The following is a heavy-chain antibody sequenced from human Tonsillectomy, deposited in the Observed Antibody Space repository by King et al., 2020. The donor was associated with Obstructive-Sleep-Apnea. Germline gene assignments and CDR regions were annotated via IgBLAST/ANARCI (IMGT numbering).Heavy chain of an antibody. CDR2: FYYSGGT. D-gene: IGHD2-21*02. CDR3: ARAETAEGTHFDY. V-gene: IGHV4-31*03. J-gene: IGHJ4*02. Sequence: QLQESGPGLVKPSQTLSLACTVSGGSISSGGHYWSWLRQHPGKGLEWIGYFYYSGGTYYNPSLKSRVTLSVDTSKSQFSLKLNSVTAADAAVYYCARAETAEGTHFDYWGQGTLVIVSS. CDR1: GGSISSGGHY.